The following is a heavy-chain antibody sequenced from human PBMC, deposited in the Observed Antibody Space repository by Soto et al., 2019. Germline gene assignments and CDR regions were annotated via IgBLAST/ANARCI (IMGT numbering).Heavy chain of an antibody. V-gene: IGHV1-18*01. CDR1: GYTFTMYG. D-gene: IGHD4-17*01. Sequence: QGQLVQSGNEVKKPGASVKVSCKASGYTFTMYGITWVRQAPGQGLEWMGWSSAYNGKTQYAEKLQGRVAMTTDTSTTTAYMELRSLRSDDTAVYYCARLHRYGDHPTDLWGQGTLVTVSS. CDR3: ARLHRYGDHPTDL. CDR2: SSAYNGKT. J-gene: IGHJ4*02.